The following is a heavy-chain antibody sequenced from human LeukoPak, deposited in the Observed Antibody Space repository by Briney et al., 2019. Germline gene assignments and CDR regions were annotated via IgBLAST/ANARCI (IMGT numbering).Heavy chain of an antibody. J-gene: IGHJ6*02. Sequence: SETLSLTCAVSGGSINSGGYSWGWIRQPPGKGLEWIGYIYHSGSTYYNPSLKSRVTISVDRSEYQFSLKLTSVTAADTVVYYCARGYYYDSSGYRRYYGMDVWGQGTTVTVSS. CDR3: ARGYYYDSSGYRRYYGMDV. V-gene: IGHV4-30-2*01. CDR1: GGSINSGGYS. CDR2: IYHSGST. D-gene: IGHD3-22*01.